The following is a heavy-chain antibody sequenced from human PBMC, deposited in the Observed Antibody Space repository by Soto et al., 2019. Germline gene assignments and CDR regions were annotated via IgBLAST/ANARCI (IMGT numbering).Heavy chain of an antibody. CDR3: ASICGGDCYNAFDI. Sequence: SETLSLTCTVSGGSISSYYWSWIRQPPGKGLESIGYLYYGRSANYNPSLKSRVTLSVDTSTNQCSLKLSSVTAADTAVYYCASICGGDCYNAFDIWGQGTMVTVS. CDR1: GGSISSYY. J-gene: IGHJ3*02. D-gene: IGHD2-21*02. V-gene: IGHV4-59*12. CDR2: LYYGRSA.